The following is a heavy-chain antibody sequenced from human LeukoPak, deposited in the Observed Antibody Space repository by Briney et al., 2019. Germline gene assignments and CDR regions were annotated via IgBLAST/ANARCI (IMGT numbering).Heavy chain of an antibody. CDR2: IYYSGST. CDR1: GGSISSYY. D-gene: IGHD6-13*01. Sequence: SETLSLTCTVSGGSISSYYWSWIRQPPGKGLEWIGYIYYSGSTNYNPSLMSRVTISVDTSKNQFSLKLSSVTAADTAVYHCARHYIGYSSSWYYFDYWGQGTLVTVSS. CDR3: ARHYIGYSSSWYYFDY. J-gene: IGHJ4*02. V-gene: IGHV4-59*08.